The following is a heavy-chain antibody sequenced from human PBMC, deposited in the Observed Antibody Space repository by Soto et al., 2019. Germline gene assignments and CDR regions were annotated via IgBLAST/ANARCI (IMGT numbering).Heavy chain of an antibody. CDR3: AHRVLRTVFGLVTTTAIYFDF. CDR2: IYWDDDK. CDR1: GFSLTTSGVG. Sequence: QITLNESGPTVVRPTETLTLTCRFSGFSLTTSGVGVGWIRQSPGKAPEWLALIYWDDDKRYSASLKSRLTITTELSKNQVVLTVSDLDHTDTATYYCAHRVLRTVFGLVTTTAIYFDFWGQGTPVAVSS. V-gene: IGHV2-5*02. D-gene: IGHD3-3*01. J-gene: IGHJ4*02.